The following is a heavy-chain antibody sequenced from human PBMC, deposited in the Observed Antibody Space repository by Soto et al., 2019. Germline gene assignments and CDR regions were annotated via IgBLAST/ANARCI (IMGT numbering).Heavy chain of an antibody. D-gene: IGHD2-15*01. Sequence: QVQLVESGGGVVQPGGSLRLSCAASGFTISNYGMHWVRQAPGKGLEWVAVISYDGTITYYADCVKGRFTISRDNSQHTLYVQINSLRTEDTAVYYCATTRVGPCSSGICFIGIFDGMDVWGQGTTVTVSS. CDR2: ISYDGTIT. CDR3: ATTRVGPCSSGICFIGIFDGMDV. J-gene: IGHJ6*02. CDR1: GFTISNYG. V-gene: IGHV3-30-3*01.